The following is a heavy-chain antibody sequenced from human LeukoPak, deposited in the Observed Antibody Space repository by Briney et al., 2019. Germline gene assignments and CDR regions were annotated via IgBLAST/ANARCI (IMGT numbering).Heavy chain of an antibody. V-gene: IGHV4-39*07. CDR1: GGSISSSSYY. CDR3: ARAYDFWSGYPYYFDY. Sequence: PSETLSLTCTVSGGSISSSSYYWGWIRQPPGKGLEWIGSIYYSGSTYYNPSLKSRVTISVDTSKNQFSLKLSSVTAADTAVYYCARAYDFWSGYPYYFDYWGQRTLVTVSS. J-gene: IGHJ4*02. CDR2: IYYSGST. D-gene: IGHD3-3*01.